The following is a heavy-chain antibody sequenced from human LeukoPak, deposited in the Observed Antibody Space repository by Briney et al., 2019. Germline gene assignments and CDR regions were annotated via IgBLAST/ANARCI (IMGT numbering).Heavy chain of an antibody. D-gene: IGHD6-19*01. V-gene: IGHV3-21*01. J-gene: IGHJ4*02. CDR2: ISSSSSYI. CDR3: APIDSGWYVQDFDY. Sequence: GGSLRLSCAASGLTFSSYSMNWVRQAPGKGLEWVSSISSSSSYIYYADSVKGRFTISRDNAKNSLYLQMNSLRAEDTAVYYCAPIDSGWYVQDFDYWGQGTLVTVSS. CDR1: GLTFSSYS.